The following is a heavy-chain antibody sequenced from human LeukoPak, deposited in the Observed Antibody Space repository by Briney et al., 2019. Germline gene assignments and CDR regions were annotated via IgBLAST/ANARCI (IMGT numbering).Heavy chain of an antibody. CDR2: IKQDGSEK. J-gene: IGHJ4*02. CDR1: GFTFSSYW. V-gene: IGHV3-7*03. CDR3: ARGQTTMTN. Sequence: GGSLRLSCAASGFTFSSYWMSWVRQAPGKGLEWVANIKQDGSEKSYVDSVKGRFTISRDNTKNSLYLQLNSLRAEDTAVYYCARGQTTMTNWGQGTLVTVSS. D-gene: IGHD4-17*01.